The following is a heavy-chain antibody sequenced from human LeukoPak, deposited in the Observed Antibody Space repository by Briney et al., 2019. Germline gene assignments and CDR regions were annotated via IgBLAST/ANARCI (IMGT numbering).Heavy chain of an antibody. D-gene: IGHD3-22*01. V-gene: IGHV4-34*01. J-gene: IGHJ4*02. CDR3: AVGNYYDSSGYYYASGLGY. CDR2: INHSGST. Sequence: PSETLSLTCAVYGGSFSGYSWSWIRQPPGKGLEWIGEINHSGSTNYNPSLKSRVTISVDTSKNQFSLKLSSVTAADTAVYYCAVGNYYDSSGYYYASGLGYWGQGTLVTVSS. CDR1: GGSFSGYS.